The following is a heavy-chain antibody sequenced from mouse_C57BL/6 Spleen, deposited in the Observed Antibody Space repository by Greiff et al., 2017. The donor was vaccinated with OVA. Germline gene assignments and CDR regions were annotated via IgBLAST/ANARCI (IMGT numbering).Heavy chain of an antibody. J-gene: IGHJ1*03. CDR2: IYPSDSET. Sequence: QVQLQQPGAKLVRPGSSVKLSCKASGYTFTSYWMDWVKQRPGQGLEWIGNIYPSDSETHYNQKFKDKATLTVDKSSSTAYMQLSSLTSEDSAVYYCARSGDWYFDVWGTGTTVTVSS. V-gene: IGHV1-61*01. CDR3: ARSGDWYFDV. CDR1: GYTFTSYW.